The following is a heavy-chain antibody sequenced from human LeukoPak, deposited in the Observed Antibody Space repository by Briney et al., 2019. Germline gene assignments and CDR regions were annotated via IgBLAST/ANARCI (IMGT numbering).Heavy chain of an antibody. D-gene: IGHD2-2*01. J-gene: IGHJ4*02. CDR2: ISGSGGST. CDR1: GFTFSSYA. CDR3: AKDLMPNQGY. Sequence: GGSLRLSCAASGFTFSSYAMSWVRQAPGKGLDWGSAISGSGGSTYYADSVKGRFTISRDNSKNTLYLQMNSLRAEDTAVYYCAKDLMPNQGYWGQGSLVTVSS. V-gene: IGHV3-23*01.